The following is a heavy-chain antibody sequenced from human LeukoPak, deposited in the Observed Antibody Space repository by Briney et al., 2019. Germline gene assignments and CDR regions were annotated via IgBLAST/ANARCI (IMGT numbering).Heavy chain of an antibody. J-gene: IGHJ6*03. V-gene: IGHV3-48*03. CDR3: ARDAHKIHYYMDV. CDR2: ISSSGSTI. Sequence: PGGSLRLSCAASGFTFSSYEMNWVRQAPGKGLEWVSYISSSGSTIYYADSVKGRFTISRNNAKNSLYLQMNSLRAEDTAVYYCARDAHKIHYYMDVWGKGTTVTISS. CDR1: GFTFSSYE.